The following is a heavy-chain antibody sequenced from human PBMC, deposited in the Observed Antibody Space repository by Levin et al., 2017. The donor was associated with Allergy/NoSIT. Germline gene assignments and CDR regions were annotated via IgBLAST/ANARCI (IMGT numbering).Heavy chain of an antibody. V-gene: IGHV2-5*02. CDR1: GFSLSPSGVG. CDR2: IYWDDEK. CDR3: ARRTWNYYGRSGYPLFDP. J-gene: IGHJ5*02. Sequence: SGPTLVKPTQTLTLTCTFSGFSLSPSGVGVTWIRPPPGKALEWLALIYWDDEKRYSPSLKSRLTITRDTSKNQVVLTMTNMDPVDTATYYCARRTWNYYGRSGYPLFDPWGQGTLVTVSS. D-gene: IGHD3-22*01.